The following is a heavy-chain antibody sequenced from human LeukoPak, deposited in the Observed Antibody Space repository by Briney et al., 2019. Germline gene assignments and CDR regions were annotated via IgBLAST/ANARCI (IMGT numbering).Heavy chain of an antibody. D-gene: IGHD6-19*01. V-gene: IGHV3-48*01. CDR2: ISGSSETI. CDR3: VRDRVGGSFDF. J-gene: IGHJ4*02. CDR1: GFAFSSYA. Sequence: PGGSLRLSCAASGFAFSSYAINWVRQAPGKGLEWLSFISGSSETIYYADSMKGRFTISRDNAENSLYLQMSSLRAEDTAVYSCVRDRVGGSFDFWGQGTLVTVSS.